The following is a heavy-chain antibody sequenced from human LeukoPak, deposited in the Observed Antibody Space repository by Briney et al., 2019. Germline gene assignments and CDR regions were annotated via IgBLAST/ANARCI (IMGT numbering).Heavy chain of an antibody. J-gene: IGHJ4*02. CDR2: IYQSGGT. CDR3: ARHKEDDYAFDY. Sequence: PSETLSLTCVVSGDSISNGGYSWSWIRQPPGKGLEWIGNIYQSGGTHYNPSLKSRVTISVDRSKDQFSLKLRSVTAADTAVYYCARHKEDDYAFDYWGQGTLVTVSS. V-gene: IGHV4-30-2*01. CDR1: GDSISNGGYS. D-gene: IGHD4-17*01.